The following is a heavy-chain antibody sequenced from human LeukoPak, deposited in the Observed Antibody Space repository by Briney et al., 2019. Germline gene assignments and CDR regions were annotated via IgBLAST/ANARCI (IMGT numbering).Heavy chain of an antibody. J-gene: IGHJ6*03. D-gene: IGHD2-2*01. Sequence: PGGSLRLSCVASGFTFTNYWMHWVRQTPGKGLEWVSAISGSGGSTYYADSVKGRFTIPRDNSKNTLYLQMNSLRAEDTAVYYCAKVRCSSTSCPGRYYYYYMDVWGKGTTVTVSS. CDR2: ISGSGGST. CDR1: GFTFTNYW. CDR3: AKVRCSSTSCPGRYYYYYMDV. V-gene: IGHV3-23*01.